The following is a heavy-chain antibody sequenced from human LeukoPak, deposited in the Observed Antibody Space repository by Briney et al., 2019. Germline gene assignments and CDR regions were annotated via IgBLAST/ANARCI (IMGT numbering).Heavy chain of an antibody. V-gene: IGHV3-23*01. J-gene: IGHJ5*02. D-gene: IGHD2/OR15-2a*01. CDR2: ISGSSGST. CDR3: ARSNYDSTTFYYHLDL. Sequence: GGSLRLSCAASGFTFSSYAMSWVRQAPGKGLEWVSAISGSSGSTSYADSVKGRFTISRDNAKNTLSLQMNSLSAEDTAVYYCARSNYDSTTFYYHLDLWGQGTLVTVSS. CDR1: GFTFSSYA.